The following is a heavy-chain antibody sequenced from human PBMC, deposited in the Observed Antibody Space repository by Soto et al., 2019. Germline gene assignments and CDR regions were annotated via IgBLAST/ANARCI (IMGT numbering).Heavy chain of an antibody. J-gene: IGHJ4*02. CDR1: GGSFSGYY. CDR2: INHSGST. CDR3: ASPSQMGDRSFDY. D-gene: IGHD1-26*01. Sequence: PSETLSLTCAVYGGSFSGYYWSWIRQPPGKGLEWIGEINHSGSTNYNPSLKSRVTISVDTSKNQFSLKLSSVTAADTAVYYCASPSQMGDRSFDYWGQGTLVTVSS. V-gene: IGHV4-34*01.